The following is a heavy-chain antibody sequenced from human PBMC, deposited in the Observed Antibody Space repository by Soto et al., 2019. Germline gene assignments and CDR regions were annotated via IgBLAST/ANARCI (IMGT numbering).Heavy chain of an antibody. V-gene: IGHV1-2*02. CDR3: ARDSSPVGGYDSSGYYANNWFDP. D-gene: IGHD3-22*01. CDR1: GYTFTGYY. CDR2: INPNSGGT. J-gene: IGHJ5*02. Sequence: ASVKVSCKASGYTFTGYYMHWVRQAPGQGLEWMGWINPNSGGTNYAQKFQGRVTMTRDTSISTAYMELSRLRSDDTAVYYCARDSSPVGGYDSSGYYANNWFDPWGQGTLVTVSS.